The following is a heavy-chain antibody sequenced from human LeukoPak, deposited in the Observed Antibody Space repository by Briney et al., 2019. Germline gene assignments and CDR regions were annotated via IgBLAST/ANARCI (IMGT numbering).Heavy chain of an antibody. Sequence: PGGSLRLSCAASGFTFSSYRMNWVRLAPGKGLEWVANIKQDGSEKYYVDSVKGRFTISRDNAKNSLFLQMNSLRAEDTAVYYCARDTRTFDYWGQGTLVTVSS. CDR2: IKQDGSEK. V-gene: IGHV3-7*01. CDR1: GFTFSSYR. J-gene: IGHJ4*02. CDR3: ARDTRTFDY. D-gene: IGHD1-26*01.